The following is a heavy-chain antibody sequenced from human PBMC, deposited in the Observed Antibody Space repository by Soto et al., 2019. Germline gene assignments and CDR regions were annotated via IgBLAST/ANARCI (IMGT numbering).Heavy chain of an antibody. D-gene: IGHD5-12*01. CDR1: GGSISTYY. V-gene: IGHV4-59*08. J-gene: IGHJ4*02. CDR3: AGSRVDIVALSRFDY. Sequence: PSETLSLTCTVSGGSISTYYWTWIRQPPGKGLEWIGYINYSGNTNYNPSLKSRVTISVDTSKNQFSLKLSSVTAADTAVYYCAGSRVDIVALSRFDYWGQGTLVTVSS. CDR2: INYSGNT.